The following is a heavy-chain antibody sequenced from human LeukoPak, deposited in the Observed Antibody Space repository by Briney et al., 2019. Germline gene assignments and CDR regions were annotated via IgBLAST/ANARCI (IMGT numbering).Heavy chain of an antibody. Sequence: GGSLRLSCAASGFTFSSYRMSWVRQAPGKGLEWVANIKQDGSEKYYVDSVKGRFTISRDNAENSLYLQMNSLRAEDTAVYYCAIAVAGTAFDYWGQGTLVTVSS. CDR3: AIAVAGTAFDY. CDR2: IKQDGSEK. CDR1: GFTFSSYR. J-gene: IGHJ4*02. D-gene: IGHD6-19*01. V-gene: IGHV3-7*01.